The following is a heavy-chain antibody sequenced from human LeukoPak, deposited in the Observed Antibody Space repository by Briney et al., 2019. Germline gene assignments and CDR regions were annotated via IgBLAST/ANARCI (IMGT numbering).Heavy chain of an antibody. J-gene: IGHJ4*02. D-gene: IGHD3-3*01. CDR1: GGTFSSYA. CDR2: IIPIFGTA. Sequence: SVKVSCKASGGTFSSYAISWVRQAPGQGLEWMGGIIPIFGTANYAQKFQGRVTITADESTSTAYMELGSLRSEDTAVYYCARVLDYDFWSGSSDWGQGTLVTVSS. CDR3: ARVLDYDFWSGSSD. V-gene: IGHV1-69*01.